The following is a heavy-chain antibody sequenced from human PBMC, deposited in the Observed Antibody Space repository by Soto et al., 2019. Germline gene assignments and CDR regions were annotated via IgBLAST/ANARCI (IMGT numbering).Heavy chain of an antibody. D-gene: IGHD2-2*01. Sequence: ASVKVSCKASGGTFSRNAISWVRQAPGQGLEWVGWISPYSGYTHSAQKFHGRLTLTTDTAASTAYMELRILRSGDTALYYCAREASVLIPAAQPSRFDSWGQGTLVTVSS. J-gene: IGHJ4*02. V-gene: IGHV1-18*01. CDR1: GGTFSRNA. CDR3: AREASVLIPAAQPSRFDS. CDR2: ISPYSGYT.